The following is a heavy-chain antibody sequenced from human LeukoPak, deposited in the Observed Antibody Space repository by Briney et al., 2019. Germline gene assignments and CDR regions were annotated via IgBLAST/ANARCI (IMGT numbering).Heavy chain of an antibody. CDR2: ISCYDGTT. Sequence: ASVKVSCEASGYTFRSHGVSWVRQAPGQGLEWMGWISCYDGTTKYAQKFQGRVILTTDTSTRTAYMELRNLRSDDTAVYYCARGVQQQLIYYFDYWGQGTLVTVSS. CDR1: GYTFRSHG. D-gene: IGHD6-13*01. J-gene: IGHJ4*02. V-gene: IGHV1-18*01. CDR3: ARGVQQQLIYYFDY.